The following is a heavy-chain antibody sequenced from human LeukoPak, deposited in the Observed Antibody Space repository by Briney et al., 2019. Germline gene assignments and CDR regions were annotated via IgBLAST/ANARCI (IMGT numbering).Heavy chain of an antibody. V-gene: IGHV1-69*13. CDR1: GGTFSSYA. CDR3: ARVGDSSGYYYSYFDY. Sequence: ASVKVSCKASGGTFSSYAISWVRQAPGQGLERMGGIIPIFGTANYAQKFQGRVTITADESTSTAYMELSSLRSEDTAVYYCARVGDSSGYYYSYFDYWGQGTLVTVSS. CDR2: IIPIFGTA. J-gene: IGHJ4*02. D-gene: IGHD3-22*01.